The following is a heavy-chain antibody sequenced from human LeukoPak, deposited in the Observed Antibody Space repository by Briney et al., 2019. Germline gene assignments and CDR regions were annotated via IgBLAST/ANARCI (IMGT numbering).Heavy chain of an antibody. CDR3: ATTGPLASPDDAFDI. CDR1: GYTPTELS. J-gene: IGHJ3*02. Sequence: ASVKVSCKVSGYTPTELSMHWVRQAPGKGLEWMGGFDPEDGETIYAQKFQGRVTMTEDTSTDTAYMELSSLRSEDTAVYYCATTGPLASPDDAFDIWGQGTMVTVSS. CDR2: FDPEDGET. V-gene: IGHV1-24*01. D-gene: IGHD3-10*01.